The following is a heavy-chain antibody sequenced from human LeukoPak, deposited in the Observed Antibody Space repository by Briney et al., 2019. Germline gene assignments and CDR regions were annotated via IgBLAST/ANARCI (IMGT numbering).Heavy chain of an antibody. Sequence: GGSLRLSCAASGFTFSSYGMHWVRQAPGKGLEWVAVIWYDGSNKYYADSVKGRFTISRDNSKNTLYLQMNSLRAEDTAVYYCASSSGWYGFIDYWGQGTLVTASS. CDR3: ASSSGWYGFIDY. D-gene: IGHD6-19*01. J-gene: IGHJ4*02. CDR1: GFTFSSYG. CDR2: IWYDGSNK. V-gene: IGHV3-33*01.